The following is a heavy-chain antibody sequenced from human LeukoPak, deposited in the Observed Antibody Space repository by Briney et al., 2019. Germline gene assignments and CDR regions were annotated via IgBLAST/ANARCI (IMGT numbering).Heavy chain of an antibody. J-gene: IGHJ4*02. CDR1: GFTVSSNY. Sequence: GGSLRLSCAASGFTVSSNYTSWVRQAPGKGLKWVSVIYSGGSTYYADSVKGRFTISRDNSKNTLYLQMNSLRAEDTAVYYCAVLPSYYDSSGYYYWGQGTLVTVSS. V-gene: IGHV3-66*01. CDR3: AVLPSYYDSSGYYY. D-gene: IGHD3-22*01. CDR2: IYSGGST.